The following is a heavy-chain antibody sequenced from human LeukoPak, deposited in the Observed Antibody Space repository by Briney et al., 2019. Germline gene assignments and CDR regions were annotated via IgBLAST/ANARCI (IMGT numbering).Heavy chain of an antibody. Sequence: GGSLRLSCAASGFTFSNAWMSWVRQAPGKGLEWVGRIKSKTDGGTTDYAAPVKGRFTISRDDSKNTLYLQMNSLRAEDTAVYYCANHYSGYDGEADAFDIWGQGTMVTVSS. D-gene: IGHD5-12*01. CDR1: GFTFSNAW. CDR3: ANHYSGYDGEADAFDI. V-gene: IGHV3-15*01. CDR2: IKSKTDGGTT. J-gene: IGHJ3*02.